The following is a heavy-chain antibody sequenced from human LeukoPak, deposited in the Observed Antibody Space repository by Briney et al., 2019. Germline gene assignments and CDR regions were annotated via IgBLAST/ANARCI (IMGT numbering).Heavy chain of an antibody. CDR2: ISSSSSYI. J-gene: IGHJ3*02. Sequence: PGGSLRLSCAASGFTFSSYWMHWVRQAPGKGLVWVSSISSSSSYIYYADSVKGRFTISRDNAKNSLYLQMNSLRAEDTAVYYCARDRLSQLRYFDWLPHLDAFDIWGQGTMVTVSS. D-gene: IGHD3-9*01. CDR1: GFTFSSYW. CDR3: ARDRLSQLRYFDWLPHLDAFDI. V-gene: IGHV3-21*01.